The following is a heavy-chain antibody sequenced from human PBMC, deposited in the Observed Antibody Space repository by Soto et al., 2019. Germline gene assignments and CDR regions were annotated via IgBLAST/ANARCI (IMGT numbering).Heavy chain of an antibody. CDR3: ARDRGIVATMFDPGPAF. Sequence: ASVKVSCKASGYTFTGYYMHWVRQAHGQGLEWMGWINPNSGGTNYAQKFQGRVTMTRDTSISTAYMELSRLRSDDTAVYYCARDRGIVATMFDPGPAFWGQGTLVTVSS. CDR2: INPNSGGT. V-gene: IGHV1-2*02. D-gene: IGHD5-12*01. CDR1: GYTFTGYY. J-gene: IGHJ4*02.